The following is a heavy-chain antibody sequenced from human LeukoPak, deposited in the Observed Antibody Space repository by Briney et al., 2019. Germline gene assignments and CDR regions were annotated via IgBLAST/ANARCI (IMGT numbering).Heavy chain of an antibody. J-gene: IGHJ5*01. V-gene: IGHV3-23*01. CDR1: GFTFSSYA. D-gene: IGHD6-19*01. Sequence: PGGSLRLSCAASGFTFSSYAMSWVRQAPGKGLEWVSAISGSGGSTYYADSVKGRFTISRDNSKNTLYLQMNSLRAEGMAVYYYAKQGGRGYSSGWYDCWGQGTLVTVPS. CDR3: AKQGGRGYSSGWYDC. CDR2: ISGSGGST.